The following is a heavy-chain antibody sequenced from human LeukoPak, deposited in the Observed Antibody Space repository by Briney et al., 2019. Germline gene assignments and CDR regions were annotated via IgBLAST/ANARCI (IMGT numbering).Heavy chain of an antibody. V-gene: IGHV3-11*04. CDR2: ISTRGSTI. D-gene: IGHD3-10*02. CDR1: GFTFSDYY. J-gene: IGHJ6*04. Sequence: GGSLRLSCVASGFTFSDYYMSWIRQAPGKGLEWLSYISTRGSTIYYADSVKGRFTISRDNAKNSLYLQMNSLRAEDTAVYYCAELGITMIGGVWGKGTTVTISS. CDR3: AELGITMIGGV.